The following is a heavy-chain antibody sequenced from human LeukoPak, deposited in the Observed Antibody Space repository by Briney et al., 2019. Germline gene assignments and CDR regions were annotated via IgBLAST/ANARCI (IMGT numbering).Heavy chain of an antibody. V-gene: IGHV4-4*07. Sequence: SETLSLTCTVSGGSISSYYWSWIRQPAGKGLEWIGRTYSTGSTNYNPSLKSRVTMSVDTSKNQFSLRLRSVTAADTAVYFCAGDIAAVNIPGSRLDPWGQGTLVTVSS. D-gene: IGHD6-13*01. CDR2: TYSTGST. CDR3: AGDIAAVNIPGSRLDP. J-gene: IGHJ5*02. CDR1: GGSISSYY.